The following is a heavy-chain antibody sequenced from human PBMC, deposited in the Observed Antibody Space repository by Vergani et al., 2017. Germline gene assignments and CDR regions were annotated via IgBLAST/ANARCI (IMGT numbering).Heavy chain of an antibody. CDR3: ATKSCGTPGCQIGYFRE. CDR2: ISYDGTQK. V-gene: IGHV3-30*03. D-gene: IGHD1-1*01. Sequence: QVHLVESGGGVVQPGRSLRLYCVVSGFTSSYYGMHWVRQAPGKGLEWVAVISYDGTQKYYADSVKGRFTISRDNSKSTLYLQMNSLRTEDTAVYYCATKSCGTPGCQIGYFREWGQGNLVTVSS. J-gene: IGHJ1*01. CDR1: GFTSSYYG.